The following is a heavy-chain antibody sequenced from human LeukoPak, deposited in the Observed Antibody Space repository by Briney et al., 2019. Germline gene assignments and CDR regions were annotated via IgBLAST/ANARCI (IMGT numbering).Heavy chain of an antibody. CDR3: ASTPYPDSSGYYGDY. CDR1: GGSFSGYY. V-gene: IGHV4-34*01. Sequence: SETLSLTCAVYGGSFSGYYWSWIRQPPGKGRDGIGEINHSGSTNYNPSLKSRVTISVDTSKNQFSLKLSSVTAADTAVYYCASTPYPDSSGYYGDYWGQGTLVTVSS. D-gene: IGHD3-22*01. J-gene: IGHJ4*02. CDR2: INHSGST.